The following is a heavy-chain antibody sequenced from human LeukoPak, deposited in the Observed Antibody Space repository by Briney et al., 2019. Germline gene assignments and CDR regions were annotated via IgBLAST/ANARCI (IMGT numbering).Heavy chain of an antibody. CDR2: IWYDGSNK. D-gene: IGHD3-22*01. Sequence: GGSLRLSCAASGFTFSSYSMNWVRQAPGKGLEWVAVIWYDGSNKYYADSVKGRFTISRDNSKNTLYLQMNSLRAEDTAVYYCARDRGTYYYDSSGPESWGQGTLVTVSS. CDR3: ARDRGTYYYDSSGPES. J-gene: IGHJ4*02. V-gene: IGHV3-33*08. CDR1: GFTFSSYS.